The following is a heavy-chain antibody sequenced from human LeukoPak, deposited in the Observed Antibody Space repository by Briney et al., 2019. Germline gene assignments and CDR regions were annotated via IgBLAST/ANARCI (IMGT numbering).Heavy chain of an antibody. CDR1: GFTFSSYG. V-gene: IGHV3-33*01. CDR3: AGDVVPAAIGAFDI. D-gene: IGHD2-2*01. Sequence: GGSLRLSCAASGFTFSSYGMHWVRQAPGKGLEWVAVIWYDGSNKYYADSVKGRFTISRDNSKNTLYLQMNSLRAEDTAVYYCAGDVVPAAIGAFDIWGQGTMVTVSS. J-gene: IGHJ3*02. CDR2: IWYDGSNK.